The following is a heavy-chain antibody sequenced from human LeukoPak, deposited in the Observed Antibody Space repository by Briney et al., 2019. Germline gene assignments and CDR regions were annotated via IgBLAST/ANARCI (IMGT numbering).Heavy chain of an antibody. CDR3: ARGPVGHHFDY. CDR2: IYTDDPDT. CDR1: GYSFTSYW. V-gene: IGHV5-51*01. J-gene: IGHJ4*02. Sequence: PGESLKISCKGSGYSFTSYWIGWVRQMPGKGLEWMGIIYTDDPDTRYSPSFQGQVTISVDKSISTAYLQWRSLKASDSAMYFCARGPVGHHFDYWGQGTLVTVSS.